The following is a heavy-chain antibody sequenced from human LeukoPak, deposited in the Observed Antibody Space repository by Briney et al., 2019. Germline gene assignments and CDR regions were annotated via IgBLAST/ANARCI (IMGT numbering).Heavy chain of an antibody. CDR1: GASISTNTHY. D-gene: IGHD6-19*01. Sequence: SETLSLTCIVSGASISTNTHYWGWVRQPPGKGLEWIASIHHTGTPYYNPSLKSRVTISVDTSRNQFSLKLSSVTAADTAVYYCASLAVAGLSEGYWGQGTLVIVSS. V-gene: IGHV4-39*01. J-gene: IGHJ4*02. CDR2: IHHTGTP. CDR3: ASLAVAGLSEGY.